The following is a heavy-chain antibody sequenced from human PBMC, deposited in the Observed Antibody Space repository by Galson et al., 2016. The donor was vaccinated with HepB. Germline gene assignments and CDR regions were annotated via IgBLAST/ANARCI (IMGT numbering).Heavy chain of an antibody. J-gene: IGHJ4*02. V-gene: IGHV3-7*01. CDR2: IKQDGSEK. CDR3: ARDRYVGDTWGYYNIDY. Sequence: SLRLSCATSGITFRSCWMSWVRQTPGKGLEWVVNIKQDGSEKSYVDSVKGRFTISRDNARNSLYLQMNSLRAEDTAVYYCARDRYVGDTWGYYNIDYWGQGTLVTVSS. CDR1: GITFRSCW. D-gene: IGHD3-22*01.